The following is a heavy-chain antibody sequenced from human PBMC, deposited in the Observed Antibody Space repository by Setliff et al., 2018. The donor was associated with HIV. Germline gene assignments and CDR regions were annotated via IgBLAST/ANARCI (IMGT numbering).Heavy chain of an antibody. CDR2: ISAYNGNT. Sequence: GASVKVSCKASGYTFSNYGINWVRQAPGQGLEWMGWISAYNGNTKYAQKFQGRVTMTTDTSTSTAYMELRSLRADDTAVYYCARDNYDDYSRVQMDVWGKGTTVTVSS. V-gene: IGHV1-18*01. J-gene: IGHJ6*04. CDR3: ARDNYDDYSRVQMDV. CDR1: GYTFSNYG. D-gene: IGHD4-17*01.